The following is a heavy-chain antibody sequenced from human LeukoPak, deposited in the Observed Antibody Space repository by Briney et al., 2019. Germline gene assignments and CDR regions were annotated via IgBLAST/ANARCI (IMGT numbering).Heavy chain of an antibody. CDR2: FYPEYGET. D-gene: IGHD3-10*01. J-gene: IGHJ3*02. Sequence: ASVTVSFKGSGYTLTELSMHWVRQAPGKGLEWMGGFYPEYGETIYSQKVEGRVTITEDTATATDSMEMSSLISEDTAVYYCATVARAMARGVPRAFDIWGQGTMVTVSS. CDR3: ATVARAMARGVPRAFDI. CDR1: GYTLTELS. V-gene: IGHV1-24*01.